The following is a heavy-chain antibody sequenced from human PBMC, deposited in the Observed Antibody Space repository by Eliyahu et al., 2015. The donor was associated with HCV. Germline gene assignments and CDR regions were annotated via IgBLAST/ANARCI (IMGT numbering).Heavy chain of an antibody. V-gene: IGHV3-21*01. CDR3: ARQSSSGSYDFDY. D-gene: IGHD1-26*01. Sequence: EMQLVESGGGLVKPGGSLRLSCAASGFTFSSDTMNWVRQAPGKGLEWVSSITSSSSHIYYADSVKGRFTISRDNAKNSLYLQMNSLRAEDTAVYYCARQSSSGSYDFDYWGQGTLVTVSS. J-gene: IGHJ4*02. CDR2: ITSSSSHI. CDR1: GFTFSSDT.